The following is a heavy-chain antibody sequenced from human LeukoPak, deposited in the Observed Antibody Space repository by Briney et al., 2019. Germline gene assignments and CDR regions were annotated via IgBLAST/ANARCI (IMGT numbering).Heavy chain of an antibody. D-gene: IGHD6-13*01. V-gene: IGHV4-59*01. J-gene: IGHJ4*02. CDR3: AREGSSLCSSSWRYFDY. CDR2: IYYSGST. CDR1: GGSISSYY. Sequence: PSETLSLTCTVSGGSISSYYWSWIRQPPGKGLEWIGYIYYSGSTNYNHSLKSRVTISVDTSKNQFSLKLSSVTAADTAVYYRAREGSSLCSSSWRYFDYWGQGTLVTVSS.